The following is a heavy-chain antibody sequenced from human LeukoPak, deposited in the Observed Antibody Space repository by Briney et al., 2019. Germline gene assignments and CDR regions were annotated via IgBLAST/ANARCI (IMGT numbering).Heavy chain of an antibody. J-gene: IGHJ2*01. D-gene: IGHD3-22*01. CDR2: IYYRGST. V-gene: IGHV4-59*08. CDR1: GDSITNYY. Sequence: SETLSLTCTVSGDSITNYYWSWIRQPPGKGLEWIGYIYYRGSTSYNPSLKSRVSISIDTSKNQFSLQLSSVTAADTAVYYCVRRSEEGYYESNGYYSPYWYFDLWGRGTLVTVSS. CDR3: VRRSEEGYYESNGYYSPYWYFDL.